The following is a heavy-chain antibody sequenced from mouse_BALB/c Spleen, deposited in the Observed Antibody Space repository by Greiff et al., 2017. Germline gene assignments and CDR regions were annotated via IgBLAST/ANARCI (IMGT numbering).Heavy chain of an antibody. CDR2: IDPENGNT. D-gene: IGHD1-1*01. CDR1: GFNITDYY. V-gene: IGHV14-1*02. CDR3: ARGGSEAMDY. Sequence: EVQLQQSGAELVRPGALVKLSCKASGFNITDYYMHWVKQRPEQGLEWIGWIDPENGNTIYDPKFQGKASITADTSSNTAYLQLSSLTSEDTAVYYCARGGSEAMDYWGQGTSVTVSS. J-gene: IGHJ4*01.